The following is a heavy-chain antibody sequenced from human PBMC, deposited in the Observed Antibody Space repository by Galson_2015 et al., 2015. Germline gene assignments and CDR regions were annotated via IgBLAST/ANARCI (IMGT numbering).Heavy chain of an antibody. CDR1: GFTFSSYG. Sequence: SLRLSCAASGFTFSSYGMHWVRQAPGKGLEWVAVIWYDGSNKYYADSVKGRFTISRDNSKNTLYLQMNSLRAEDTAVYYCARDSPSYGSGSPALIFDYWGQGTLVTVSS. D-gene: IGHD3-10*01. V-gene: IGHV3-33*01. J-gene: IGHJ4*02. CDR2: IWYDGSNK. CDR3: ARDSPSYGSGSPALIFDY.